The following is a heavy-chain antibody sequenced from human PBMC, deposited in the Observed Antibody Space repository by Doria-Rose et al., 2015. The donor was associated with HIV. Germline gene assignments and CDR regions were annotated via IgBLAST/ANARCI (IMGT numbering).Heavy chain of an antibody. CDR1: GVSLSSPGMG. J-gene: IGHJ4*02. V-gene: IGHV2-26*01. CDR2: IFSDDER. CDR3: ARIKSSRWYHKYYFDS. Sequence: QVTLKESGPVLVKPTETLTLTCTASGVSLSSPGMGVSWIRQPPGKALEWLANIFSDDERSYKTALKSRRTISRGTSKSQGVLTMTDMDPGDTATYYCARIKSSRWYHKYYFDSWGQGTLVIVSA. D-gene: IGHD6-13*01.